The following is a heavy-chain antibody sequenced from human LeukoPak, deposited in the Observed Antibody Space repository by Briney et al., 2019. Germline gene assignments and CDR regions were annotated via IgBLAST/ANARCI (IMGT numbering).Heavy chain of an antibody. Sequence: ASVKVSCKASGYTFTSYGISWVRQAPGQGLEWMGWISAYNGNTNYAQKLQGRVTMTTDTSTSTAYMELRSLRSDDTAVYYCARGEPAYYDSRGIFDYWGQGTLVTVSS. CDR3: ARGEPAYYDSRGIFDY. D-gene: IGHD3-22*01. CDR2: ISAYNGNT. J-gene: IGHJ4*02. CDR1: GYTFTSYG. V-gene: IGHV1-18*01.